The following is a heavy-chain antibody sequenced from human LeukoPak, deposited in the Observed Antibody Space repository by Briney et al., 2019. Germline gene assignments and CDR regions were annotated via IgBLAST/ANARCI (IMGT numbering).Heavy chain of an antibody. CDR1: GFXFSSYS. V-gene: IGHV3-21*01. Sequence: GGSLRLSCAASGFXFSSYSMNWVRQAPGKGLEWVSSISSSSYIYYADSVKGRFTISRDNAKNSLYLQMNSLRAEDTAVYYCARGFDSSGYYLFDYWGQGTLVTVSS. J-gene: IGHJ4*02. CDR3: ARGFDSSGYYLFDY. CDR2: ISSSSYI. D-gene: IGHD3-22*01.